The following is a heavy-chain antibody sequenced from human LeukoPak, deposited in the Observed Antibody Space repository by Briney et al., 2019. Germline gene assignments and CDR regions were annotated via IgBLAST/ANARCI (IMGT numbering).Heavy chain of an antibody. CDR3: AIEGHNWFDP. CDR1: GGSISSGDYY. Sequence: PPETLSLTCTGSGGSISSGDYYWSWIRQPPGKGLEWIGYIYYSGSTYYNPSLKSRVTISVDTSKNQFSLKLSSVTAADTAVYYCAIEGHNWFDPWGQGTLVTVSS. V-gene: IGHV4-30-4*08. CDR2: IYYSGST. J-gene: IGHJ5*02.